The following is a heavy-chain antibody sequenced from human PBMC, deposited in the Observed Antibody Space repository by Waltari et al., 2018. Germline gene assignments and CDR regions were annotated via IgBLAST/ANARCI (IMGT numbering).Heavy chain of an antibody. D-gene: IGHD7-27*01. CDR3: ARPSLGQYYYYGMEV. Sequence: QVQLVQSGGEVKKPGASVKVSCTASGYTFTSYGIRWVRQAPGQGLEWMGWIRVDNGNTNYAQHLQGRVTMTADTSTSTAYMELRSLRSDDTAVYYCARPSLGQYYYYGMEVWGQGTAVTVSS. J-gene: IGHJ6*02. V-gene: IGHV1-18*01. CDR1: GYTFTSYG. CDR2: IRVDNGNT.